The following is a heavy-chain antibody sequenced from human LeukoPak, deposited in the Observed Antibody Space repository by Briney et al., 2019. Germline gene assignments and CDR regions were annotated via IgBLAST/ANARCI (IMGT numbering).Heavy chain of an antibody. Sequence: GGSLRLSCAASGFTLDDYAMHWVRQAPGKGLEWVSGISWNSGSIGYADSVKGRFTISRDNAKNSLYLQMNSLRAEDTALYYCAKSLQDYYESSGYYSPFDYWGQGTLVTVSS. D-gene: IGHD3-22*01. V-gene: IGHV3-9*01. CDR1: GFTLDDYA. CDR3: AKSLQDYYESSGYYSPFDY. CDR2: ISWNSGSI. J-gene: IGHJ4*02.